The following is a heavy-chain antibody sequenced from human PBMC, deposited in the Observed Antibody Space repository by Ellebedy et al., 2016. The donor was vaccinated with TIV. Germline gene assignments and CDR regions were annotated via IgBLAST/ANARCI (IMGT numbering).Heavy chain of an antibody. CDR2: VYYTGTT. V-gene: IGHV4-61*01. CDR3: ARADWTYDILTGYSPNRFDY. D-gene: IGHD3-9*01. CDR1: GGSVSSGSHY. J-gene: IGHJ4*02. Sequence: SETLSLTCTVSGGSVSSGSHYWNWIRQPPGKGLEWIGYVYYTGTTNYNPSLRSRVSISVDTSENQFSLNLNSVTAADTAVYFCARADWTYDILTGYSPNRFDYWGQGTLVSVSS.